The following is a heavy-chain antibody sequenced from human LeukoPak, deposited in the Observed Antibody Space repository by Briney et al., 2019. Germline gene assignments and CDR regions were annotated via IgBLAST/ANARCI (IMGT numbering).Heavy chain of an antibody. D-gene: IGHD3-22*01. V-gene: IGHV4-34*01. CDR3: AGRPYYYDSTEDY. J-gene: IGHJ4*02. CDR2: INHSGST. Sequence: SETLSLTCTVSGGSISSYYWSWIRQPPGKGLEWIGEINHSGSTNYNPSLKSRVTISVDTSKNQFSLKLSSVTAADTAVYYCAGRPYYYDSTEDYWGQGTLVTVSS. CDR1: GGSISSYY.